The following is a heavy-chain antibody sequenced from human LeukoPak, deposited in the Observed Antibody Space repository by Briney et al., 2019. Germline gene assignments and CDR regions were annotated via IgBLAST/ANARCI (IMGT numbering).Heavy chain of an antibody. D-gene: IGHD3-10*01. V-gene: IGHV3-23*01. J-gene: IGHJ4*02. CDR1: GFTFSSYA. CDR3: ATGGLYGSGELDY. Sequence: GGSLRLSCAASGFTFSSYAMSWVRQAPGKGLEWVSAISGSGGSTYYADSVKGRFTISRDNSKNTLYLQMNSLRAEDTAVYYCATGGLYGSGELDYRGQGTLVTVSS. CDR2: ISGSGGST.